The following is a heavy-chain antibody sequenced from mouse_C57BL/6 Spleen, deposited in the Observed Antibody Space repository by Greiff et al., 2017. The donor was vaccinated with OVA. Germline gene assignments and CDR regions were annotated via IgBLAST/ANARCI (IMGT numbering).Heavy chain of an antibody. V-gene: IGHV1-53*01. Sequence: QVQLQQPGTELVKPGASVKLSCKASGYTFTSYWMHWVKQRPGQGLEWIGNINPSNGGTNYNEKFKSKATLTVDKSSSTAYMQISSLTSEDSAVYYCAREEGYYWYFDVWGTGTTVTVSA. CDR2: INPSNGGT. CDR1: GYTFTSYW. D-gene: IGHD2-2*01. J-gene: IGHJ1*03. CDR3: AREEGYYWYFDV.